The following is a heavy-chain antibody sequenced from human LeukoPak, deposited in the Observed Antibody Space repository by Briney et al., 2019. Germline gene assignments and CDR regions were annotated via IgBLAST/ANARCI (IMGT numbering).Heavy chain of an antibody. J-gene: IGHJ4*02. CDR2: ISWNSGSI. CDR1: GFTFDDYA. Sequence: PGGSLRLSCAASGFTFDDYAMHWVRQAPGKGLEWVSGISWNSGSIGCADSVKGRFTISRDNAKNSLYLQMNSLRAEDTALYYCAKGDGYNYHFDYWGQGTLVTVSS. V-gene: IGHV3-9*01. D-gene: IGHD5-24*01. CDR3: AKGDGYNYHFDY.